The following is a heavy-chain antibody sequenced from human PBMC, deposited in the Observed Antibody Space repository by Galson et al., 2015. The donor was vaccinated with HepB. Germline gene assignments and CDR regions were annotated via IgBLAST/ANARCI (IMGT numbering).Heavy chain of an antibody. D-gene: IGHD4-11*01. V-gene: IGHV1-69*04. Sequence: SVKVSCKASGGTFSSYTISWVRQAPGQGLEWMGRIIPILGIANYAQKFQGRVTITADKSTSTAYMELSSLRSEDTAVYYCARDYFEMTTVTTYYGIDVWGQGTTVTVSS. CDR2: IIPILGIA. CDR1: GGTFSSYT. J-gene: IGHJ6*02. CDR3: ARDYFEMTTVTTYYGIDV.